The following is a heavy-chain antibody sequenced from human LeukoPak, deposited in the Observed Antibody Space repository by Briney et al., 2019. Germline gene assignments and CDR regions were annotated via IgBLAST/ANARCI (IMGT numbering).Heavy chain of an antibody. D-gene: IGHD1-26*01. Sequence: GGSLRRCCAASGFTFDEYGMSWVRQAPGKGLEWVSSINWDGGSTAYADSVQGRFTISRDNAKNSLHLQIKSLRAEDTALYYCARDSFSGSSLDYWGRGTLVTVSS. CDR1: GFTFDEYG. J-gene: IGHJ4*02. CDR3: ARDSFSGSSLDY. V-gene: IGHV3-20*04. CDR2: INWDGGST.